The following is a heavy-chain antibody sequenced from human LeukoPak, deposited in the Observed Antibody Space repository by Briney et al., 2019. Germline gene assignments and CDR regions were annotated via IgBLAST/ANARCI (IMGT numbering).Heavy chain of an antibody. CDR2: ISSSGSTI. D-gene: IGHD3-22*01. J-gene: IGHJ4*02. CDR3: ARDPRDYYDSSGYYEA. Sequence: GGSLRLSCAASGFTFSDYYMSWICQAPGKGLEWVSYISSSGSTIYYADSVKGRFTISRDNAKNSLYLQMNSLRAEDTAVYYCARDPRDYYDSSGYYEAWGQGTLVTVS. CDR1: GFTFSDYY. V-gene: IGHV3-11*01.